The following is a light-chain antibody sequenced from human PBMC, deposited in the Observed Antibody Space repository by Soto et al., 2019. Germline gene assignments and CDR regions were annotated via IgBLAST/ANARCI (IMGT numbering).Light chain of an antibody. CDR1: SSDVGSYNL. CDR2: EGS. J-gene: IGLJ2*01. V-gene: IGLV2-23*01. Sequence: QPVLTQPASVSGSPGQSITISCTGTSSDVGSYNLVSWYQQHPGKAPKLMIYEGSKRPSGVSNRFSGSKSGNTASLTISGLQAEDEADYYCCSYAGSSTSVVFGGGTKLTVL. CDR3: CSYAGSSTSVV.